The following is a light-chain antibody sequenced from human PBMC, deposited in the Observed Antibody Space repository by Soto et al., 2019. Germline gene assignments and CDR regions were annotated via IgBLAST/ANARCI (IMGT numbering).Light chain of an antibody. CDR3: QQFNSYPIT. V-gene: IGKV1-13*02. CDR1: QDVRGA. CDR2: DVS. J-gene: IGKJ5*01. Sequence: AIQLTQSPSSLSASVGDRVTISCRASQDVRGALAWYQQKPGTAPKILIYDVSDLESGVPTRFSGSGSGTDFTLTITSLQPVDFATYYCQQFNSYPITFGQGTRLEIK.